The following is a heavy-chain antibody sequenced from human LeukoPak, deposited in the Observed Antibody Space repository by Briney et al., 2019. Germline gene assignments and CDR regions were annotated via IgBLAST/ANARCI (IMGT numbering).Heavy chain of an antibody. Sequence: ASVKVSCKVSGYTFTDYFMNWVRQAPGQGLEWMGWINPKSGGTVYAQKFQGRVTMTRDTSSSTAYMELSSLTSDDTAVYYCARTYCAEDCSIRYFDYWGQGTLVTVSS. CDR3: ARTYCAEDCSIRYFDY. CDR2: INPKSGGT. CDR1: GYTFTDYF. J-gene: IGHJ4*02. V-gene: IGHV1-2*02. D-gene: IGHD2-21*02.